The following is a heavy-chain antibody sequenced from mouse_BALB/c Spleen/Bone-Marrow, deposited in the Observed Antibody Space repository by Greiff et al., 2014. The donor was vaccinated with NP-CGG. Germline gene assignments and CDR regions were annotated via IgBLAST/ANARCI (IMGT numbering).Heavy chain of an antibody. J-gene: IGHJ1*01. CDR3: ARLNYYGNLFV. D-gene: IGHD1-1*01. CDR1: GFDFSRYW. CDR2: INPDSSTI. Sequence: EVMLVESGGGLVQPGGSLKLSRAASGFDFSRYWMSWVRQVPGKGLEWIGEINPDSSTINYTPSLKDKFIISRDNAKNTLYLQMSKVRSEDTALYYCARLNYYGNLFVWGAGTTVTVSS. V-gene: IGHV4-1*02.